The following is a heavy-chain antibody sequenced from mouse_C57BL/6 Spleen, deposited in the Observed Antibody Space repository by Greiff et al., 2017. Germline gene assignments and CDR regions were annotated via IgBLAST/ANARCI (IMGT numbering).Heavy chain of an antibody. Sequence: VQGVESGPGLVQPSQSLSITCTVSGFSLTSYGVHWVRPSSGKGLVWLGVLWSGGSTDYNAAFISRLGISKDNSKSQVFFKMNSLQADDTAIYYCARNDLLSWYFDVWGTGTTGTVSS. CDR1: GFSLTSYG. CDR2: LWSGGST. D-gene: IGHD2-1*01. CDR3: ARNDLLSWYFDV. V-gene: IGHV2-2*01. J-gene: IGHJ1*03.